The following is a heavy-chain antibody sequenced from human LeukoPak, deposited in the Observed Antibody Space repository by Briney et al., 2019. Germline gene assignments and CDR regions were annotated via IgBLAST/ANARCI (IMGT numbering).Heavy chain of an antibody. V-gene: IGHV3-53*01. J-gene: IGHJ6*02. Sequence: GGSLRLSCAASGFTVSSNHMSWVRQAPGKGLEWVSVIYSGGSTYQADSVKGRFTISRDNSKDTVYLQMNRLRAEDTAVYYCAREAPGGYGMDVWGQGTTVTVSS. CDR2: IYSGGST. CDR1: GFTVSSNH. D-gene: IGHD1-14*01. CDR3: AREAPGGYGMDV.